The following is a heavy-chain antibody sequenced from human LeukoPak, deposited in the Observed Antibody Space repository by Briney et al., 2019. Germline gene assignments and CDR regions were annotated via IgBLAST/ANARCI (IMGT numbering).Heavy chain of an antibody. CDR2: ISAYNGNT. Sequence: ASVKVSCKASGYTFTSYGISWVRQAPGQGLEWMGWISAYNGNTNYAQKLQGRVTMTTDTSTSTAYMELRSLRSDDTAVYYCARDKDGIVATILQGVFDYWGQGTLVTVSS. CDR3: ARDKDGIVATILQGVFDY. V-gene: IGHV1-18*01. J-gene: IGHJ4*02. D-gene: IGHD5-12*01. CDR1: GYTFTSYG.